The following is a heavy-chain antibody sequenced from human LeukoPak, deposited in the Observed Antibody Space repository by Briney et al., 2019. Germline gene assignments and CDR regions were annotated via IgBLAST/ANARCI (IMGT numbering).Heavy chain of an antibody. CDR1: GGSISSSSYY. V-gene: IGHV4-39*01. CDR2: IYYSGST. D-gene: IGHD3-16*02. Sequence: YPSETLSLTCTVSGGSISSSSYYWGWIRQPPGKGLEWIGSIYYSGSTYYNPSLKSRVTISVDTSKNQFSLKLSSVTAADTAVYYCARRGGMITFGGVIVPYYFDYWGQGTLVTVSS. CDR3: ARRGGMITFGGVIVPYYFDY. J-gene: IGHJ4*02.